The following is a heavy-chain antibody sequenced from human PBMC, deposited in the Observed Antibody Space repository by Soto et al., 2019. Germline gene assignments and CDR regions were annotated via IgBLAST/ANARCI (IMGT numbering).Heavy chain of an antibody. CDR3: ARGTPYYDFWSGYYTGSFDY. CDR1: GYTFTSYD. Sequence: ASVKVSCKASGYTFTSYDINWVRQATGQGLEWMGWMNPNSGNTGYAQKFQGRVTMTRNTSISTAYMELSSLRSEDTAVYYCARGTPYYDFWSGYYTGSFDYWGQGTLVTVSS. D-gene: IGHD3-3*01. V-gene: IGHV1-8*01. J-gene: IGHJ4*02. CDR2: MNPNSGNT.